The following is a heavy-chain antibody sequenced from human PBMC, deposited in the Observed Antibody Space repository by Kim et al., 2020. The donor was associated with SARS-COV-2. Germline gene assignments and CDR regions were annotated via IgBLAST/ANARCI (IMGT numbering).Heavy chain of an antibody. Sequence: SETLSLTCSVSGGSVTRDTYYWSWIRQPPEGGLEWIGHIYYSGNTLYNPSLKSRVTIVADTSKNQFSLRLNSVTAADTGTYYCARWRPGPTTGYFSDFWG. CDR2: IYYSGNT. CDR3: ARWRPGPTTGYFSDF. J-gene: IGHJ6*01. CDR1: GGSVTRDTYY. D-gene: IGHD3-9*01. V-gene: IGHV4-31*03.